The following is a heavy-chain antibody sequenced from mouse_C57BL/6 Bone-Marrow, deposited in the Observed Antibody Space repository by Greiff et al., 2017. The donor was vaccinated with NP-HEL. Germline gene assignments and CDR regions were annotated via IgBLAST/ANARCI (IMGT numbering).Heavy chain of an antibody. V-gene: IGHV5-15*01. J-gene: IGHJ1*03. CDR1: GFTFSDYG. CDR2: ISNLAYSI. D-gene: IGHD2-3*01. CDR3: ARQGDGYLWYFDV. Sequence: EVHLVESGGGLVQPGGSLKLSCAASGFTFSDYGMAWVRQAPRKGPEWVAFISNLAYSIYYADTVTGRFTISRENAKNTLYLEMSSLRSEDTAMYYCARQGDGYLWYFDVWGTGTTVTVSS.